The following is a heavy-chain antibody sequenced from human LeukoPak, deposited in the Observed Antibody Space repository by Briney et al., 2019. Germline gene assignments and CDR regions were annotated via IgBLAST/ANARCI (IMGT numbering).Heavy chain of an antibody. CDR2: ISSSSSTI. CDR1: GFTFSSYS. J-gene: IGHJ3*02. Sequence: GGSLRLSCAASGFTFSSYSMNWVRQAPGKGLEWVSYISSSSSTIYYADSVKGRFTISRDNAKNSLYLQMNSLRAEDTAVYYCARDSFSWNDDGWGAFDIWGQGTMVTVSS. V-gene: IGHV3-48*01. D-gene: IGHD1-1*01. CDR3: ARDSFSWNDDGWGAFDI.